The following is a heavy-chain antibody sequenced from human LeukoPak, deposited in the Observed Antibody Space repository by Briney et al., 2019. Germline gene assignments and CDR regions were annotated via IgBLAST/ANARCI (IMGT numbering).Heavy chain of an antibody. J-gene: IGHJ5*02. CDR3: ASRWELDP. Sequence: QAGGCVRLSCAASGFPFSRYCLSWVRQAPGKGLEWVANIKQDGSEKYYVDSVKGRFTISRDNAKNSLYLQMNSLRVEGTAVYYCASRWELDPWGKGT. CDR1: GFPFSRYC. CDR2: IKQDGSEK. D-gene: IGHD1-26*01. V-gene: IGHV3-7*05.